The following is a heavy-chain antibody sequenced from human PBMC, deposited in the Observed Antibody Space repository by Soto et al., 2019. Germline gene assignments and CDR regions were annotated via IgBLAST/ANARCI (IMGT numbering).Heavy chain of an antibody. CDR1: GGSFSGYY. V-gene: IGHV4-34*01. CDR2: INHSGST. CDR3: ARMTVVVIAIPADTHAFDI. Sequence: SETLSLTCAVYGGSFSGYYWSWIRQPPGKGLEWIGEINHSGSTNYNPSLKIRVTISVDTSKNQFSLKLSSVTAADTAVYFCARMTVVVIAIPADTHAFDIWGQGTMVTVSS. D-gene: IGHD2-21*01. J-gene: IGHJ3*02.